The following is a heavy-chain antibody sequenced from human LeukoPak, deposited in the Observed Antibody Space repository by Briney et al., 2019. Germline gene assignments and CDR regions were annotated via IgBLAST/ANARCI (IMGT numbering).Heavy chain of an antibody. J-gene: IGHJ4*02. D-gene: IGHD2-21*02. CDR3: ASLYCGNDCSSGFFDY. Sequence: SETLSLTCAVSGGSISSSTYYWGWVRQPPGKGLEWIGNIYYSGRTYYNPSLKSRVSISVDTSKKEFSLKLSSVTAADTAVYYCASLYCGNDCSSGFFDYWGQGTLVTVSS. CDR2: IYYSGRT. CDR1: GGSISSSTYY. V-gene: IGHV4-39*01.